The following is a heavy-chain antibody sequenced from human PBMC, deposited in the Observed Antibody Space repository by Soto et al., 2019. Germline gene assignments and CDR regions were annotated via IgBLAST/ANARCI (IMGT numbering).Heavy chain of an antibody. Sequence: ASVKVSCKASGYTFTSYDINWVRQAAGQGPEWMGSVTPRNGDTAFAQKYQGRVTVTSNTSMSTVYMELSSLRSDDTAVYYCAACSKLLGYYYYGMDVWGQGTTVTVSS. V-gene: IGHV1-8*02. D-gene: IGHD3-10*02. J-gene: IGHJ6*02. CDR2: VTPRNGDT. CDR3: AACSKLLGYYYYGMDV. CDR1: GYTFTSYD.